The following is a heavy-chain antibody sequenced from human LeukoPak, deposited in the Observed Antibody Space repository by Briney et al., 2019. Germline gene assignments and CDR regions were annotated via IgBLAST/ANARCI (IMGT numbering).Heavy chain of an antibody. V-gene: IGHV1-8*01. J-gene: IGHJ4*02. D-gene: IGHD2-2*01. CDR3: ARESPQRSIVLPAD. Sequence: ASVEVSCKASGYTFTSYDINWVRQATGQGLEWMGWMNPNSGYTVYAQKFQGRITMTRNTSISTAYMELSSLRSEDTAVYYCARESPQRSIVLPADWGQGTLVTVSS. CDR1: GYTFTSYD. CDR2: MNPNSGYT.